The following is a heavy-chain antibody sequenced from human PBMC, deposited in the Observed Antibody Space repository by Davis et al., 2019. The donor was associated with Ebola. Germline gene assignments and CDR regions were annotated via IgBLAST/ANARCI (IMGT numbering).Heavy chain of an antibody. J-gene: IGHJ4*02. CDR3: ARDWFGETD. CDR2: ISGGSDTI. V-gene: IGHV3-48*02. Sequence: GGSLRLSCAASGFTFSSYSMNWVRQAPGKGLECISYISGGSDTIYYADSVRGRFTISRDNAKNSLYLQMNSLRDEDTAVYYCARDWFGETDWGQGTQVTVS. CDR1: GFTFSSYS. D-gene: IGHD3-10*01.